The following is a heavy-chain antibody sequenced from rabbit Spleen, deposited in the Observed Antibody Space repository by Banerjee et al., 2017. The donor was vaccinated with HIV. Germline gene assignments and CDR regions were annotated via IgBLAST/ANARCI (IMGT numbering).Heavy chain of an antibody. V-gene: IGHV1S45*01. Sequence: QQQLVESGGGLVKPGASLTLTCKASGFSFSNKAVMCWVRQAPGKGLEWIACINAVTGRAVYASWAKGRFTFSKTSSTTVTLQMTSLTAADTATYFCARDAGTSFSTYGMDLWGQGTLVTVS. CDR2: INAVTGRA. CDR3: ARDAGTSFSTYGMDL. J-gene: IGHJ6*01. D-gene: IGHD8-1*01. CDR1: GFSFSNKAV.